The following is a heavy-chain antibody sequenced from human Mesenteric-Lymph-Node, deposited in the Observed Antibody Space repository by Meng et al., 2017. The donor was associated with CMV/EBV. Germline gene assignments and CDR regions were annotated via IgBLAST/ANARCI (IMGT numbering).Heavy chain of an antibody. CDR2: ISGSGGST. Sequence: GESLKISCAASGLTFSTYAMSWVRQAPGKGLEWVSAISGSGGSTYYADSVKGRFTISRDNSKNTLYLQMGSLRAEDMAVYYCARPLSAGALRGYYYYYGMDLWGQGTTVTVSS. CDR1: GLTFSTYA. V-gene: IGHV3-23*01. D-gene: IGHD6-13*01. CDR3: ARPLSAGALRGYYYYYGMDL. J-gene: IGHJ6*02.